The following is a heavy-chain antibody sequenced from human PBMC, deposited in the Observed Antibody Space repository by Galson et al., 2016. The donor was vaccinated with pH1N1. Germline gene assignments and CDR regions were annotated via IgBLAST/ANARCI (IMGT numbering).Heavy chain of an antibody. CDR3: ATEDYYTSLY. CDR1: GFIFSDYW. D-gene: IGHD1-26*01. J-gene: IGHJ4*02. CDR2: IYQDGSRK. Sequence: SLRLSCAASGFIFSDYWMSWVRQAPGKGLEWVAKIYQDGSRKYYVDSMKGRCTISRDNAENSLSLQMNSLRVEDTAFYYCATEDYYTSLYWGQGILVTVSS. V-gene: IGHV3-7*03.